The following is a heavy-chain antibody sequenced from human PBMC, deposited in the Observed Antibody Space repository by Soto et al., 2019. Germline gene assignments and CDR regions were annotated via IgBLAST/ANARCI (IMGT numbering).Heavy chain of an antibody. J-gene: IGHJ4*02. CDR1: GYTFSSYA. Sequence: ASVKVPYKASGYTFSSYAMQWLRQSAGQRLEWMGWINAGNGNTKYSQKFQGRVTITRDTSASTAYMELSSLRSEDTAVYYCARGPANYDYVWGSYSPRGDYFDYWGQGTLVTVSS. D-gene: IGHD3-16*01. V-gene: IGHV1-3*01. CDR3: ARGPANYDYVWGSYSPRGDYFDY. CDR2: INAGNGNT.